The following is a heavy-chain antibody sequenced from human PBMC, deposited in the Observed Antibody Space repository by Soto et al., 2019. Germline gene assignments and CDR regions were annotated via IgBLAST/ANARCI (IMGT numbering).Heavy chain of an antibody. V-gene: IGHV4-61*01. D-gene: IGHD6-13*01. CDR3: ARDEAAAGKGGY. CDR1: GGSVSSGSYY. J-gene: IGHJ4*02. CDR2: IYYSGST. Sequence: QVQLQESGPGLVKPSETLSLTCTVSGGSVSSGSYYWSWIRQPPGKGLEWIGYIYYSGSTNYNPSLERRVTISVDTSKNQFSLKLSSVTAADTAVYYCARDEAAAGKGGYWGQGTLVTVSS.